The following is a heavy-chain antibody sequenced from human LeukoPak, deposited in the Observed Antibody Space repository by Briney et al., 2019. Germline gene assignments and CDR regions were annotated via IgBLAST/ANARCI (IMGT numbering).Heavy chain of an antibody. J-gene: IGHJ5*02. CDR3: AKDRYSSSSGGFDP. D-gene: IGHD6-13*01. V-gene: IGHV3-9*01. Sequence: PGGSLRLSCAASGFTFDDYAMHWVRQAPGKGLEWVSGISWNSGSIGYADSVKGRFTISRDNAKNSLYLQMNSLRAEDTALYYCAKDRYSSSSGGFDPWGQGTLVTVSS. CDR1: GFTFDDYA. CDR2: ISWNSGSI.